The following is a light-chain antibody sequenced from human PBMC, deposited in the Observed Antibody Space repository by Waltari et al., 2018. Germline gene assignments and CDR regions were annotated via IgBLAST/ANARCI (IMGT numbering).Light chain of an antibody. CDR3: QSTDSSGTDVV. J-gene: IGLJ2*01. Sequence: SYKLTQPYSVSVSPGQTARITCSGDALTKQYVHWYQKKPGQAPVILISKDSERPAVIPERFSGSSSGAIVTLTITGVQAEDEADYYCQSTDSSGTDVVFGGGTKLNVL. CDR1: ALTKQY. CDR2: KDS. V-gene: IGLV3-25*03.